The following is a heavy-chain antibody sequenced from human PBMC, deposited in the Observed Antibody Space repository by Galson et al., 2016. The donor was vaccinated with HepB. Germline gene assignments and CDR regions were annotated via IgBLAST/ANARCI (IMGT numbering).Heavy chain of an antibody. CDR2: IYSDGSP. CDR3: ARIYGDYFSS. D-gene: IGHD4-17*01. Sequence: SLRLSCAVSGFTVSSHYMSWVRQAPGKGLEWISVIYSDGSPYYADSVKGRFTISRDNSKNTLYLHMNSLRAEDTAVYYCARIYGDYFSSWGQGTLVTVSS. CDR1: GFTVSSHY. V-gene: IGHV3-53*01. J-gene: IGHJ4*02.